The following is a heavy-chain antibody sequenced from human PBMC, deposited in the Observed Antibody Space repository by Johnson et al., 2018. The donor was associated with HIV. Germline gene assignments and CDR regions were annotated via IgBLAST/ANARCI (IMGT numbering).Heavy chain of an antibody. J-gene: IGHJ3*02. CDR2: VKRHGRET. V-gene: IGHV3-7*03. D-gene: IGHD2-15*01. CDR1: GFTFTDYY. CDR3: ARTMGYCSGGSGPDAFDI. Sequence: VQLVESGGSLVKPGGSMRLSCAASGFTFTDYYMTWIRQAPGKGLEWVANVKRHGRETYYVDSVKGRFTISRDNAKNSLYLQMNSLRAEDTALYYCARTMGYCSGGSGPDAFDIWGQGTMVTVSS.